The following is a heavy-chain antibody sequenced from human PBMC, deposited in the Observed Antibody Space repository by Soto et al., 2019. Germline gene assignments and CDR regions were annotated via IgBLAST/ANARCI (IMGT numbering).Heavy chain of an antibody. D-gene: IGHD3-3*01. CDR1: SGSISSSNW. CDR3: ARTHDDFWSGYYV. J-gene: IGHJ4*02. V-gene: IGHV4-4*02. Sequence: SETLSLTCAVSSGSISSSNWWSWVRQPPGKGLEWIGEIYHSGSTNYNPSLKSRVTISVDKSKNQFSLKLSSVTAADTAVYYCARTHDDFWSGYYVWGQGTLVTVSS. CDR2: IYHSGST.